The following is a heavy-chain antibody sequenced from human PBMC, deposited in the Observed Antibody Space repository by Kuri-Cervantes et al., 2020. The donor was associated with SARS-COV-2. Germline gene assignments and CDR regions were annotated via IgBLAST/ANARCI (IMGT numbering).Heavy chain of an antibody. CDR2: IIPILGTA. D-gene: IGHD4-11*01. CDR1: GYTFTSYG. CDR3: ARSYSNYVGYYYYYMDV. J-gene: IGHJ6*03. Sequence: SVKVSCKASGYTFTSYGISWVRQAPGQGLEWMGRIIPILGTANYAQKFQGRVTITADKSTSTAYMGLSSLRSEDTAVYYCARSYSNYVGYYYYYMDVWGKGTTVTVSS. V-gene: IGHV1-69*04.